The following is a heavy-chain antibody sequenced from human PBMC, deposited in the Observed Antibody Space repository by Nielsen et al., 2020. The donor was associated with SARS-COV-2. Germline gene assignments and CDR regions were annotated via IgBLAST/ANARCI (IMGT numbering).Heavy chain of an antibody. CDR2: IKPDGSAK. CDR3: ARDWSRAFDV. CDR1: GFTFSSLW. Sequence: GESLKISCAASGFTFSSLWMSWVRQVPGKGLEWVADIKPDGSAKVYVDSVKGRFTISRDNAKNSMSLQMNSLRVEDTAVYYCARDWSRAFDVWGQGTMVTVSS. V-gene: IGHV3-7*01. J-gene: IGHJ3*01.